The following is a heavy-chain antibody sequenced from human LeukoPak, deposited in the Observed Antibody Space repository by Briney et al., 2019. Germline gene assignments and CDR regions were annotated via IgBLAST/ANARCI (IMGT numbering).Heavy chain of an antibody. CDR3: ARRSTKGNGFDF. CDR1: GGSISSSSYY. CDR2: IYYSGTT. J-gene: IGHJ4*02. V-gene: IGHV4-39*01. Sequence: SETLSLTCTVSGGSISSSSYYWGWIRQPPGEGLEWIGTIYYSGTTYYNPSLGSRVTISLDTSKNQFSLKLTSVTAADTAVYYCARRSTKGNGFDFWGQGTLVTVSS. D-gene: IGHD1-1*01.